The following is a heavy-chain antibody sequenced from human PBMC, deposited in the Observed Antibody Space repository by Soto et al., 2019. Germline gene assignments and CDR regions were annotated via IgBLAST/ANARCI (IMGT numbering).Heavy chain of an antibody. CDR1: GGSFSGYY. CDR3: ARGTWIQLWWSPAGWFDP. CDR2: INHSGST. Sequence: SETLSLTCAVYGGSFSGYYWSWIRQPPGKGLEWIGEINHSGSTNYNPPLKSRVTISVDTSKNQFSLKLSSVTAADTAVYYCARGTWIQLWWSPAGWFDPWGQGTLVTVSS. V-gene: IGHV4-34*01. D-gene: IGHD5-18*01. J-gene: IGHJ5*02.